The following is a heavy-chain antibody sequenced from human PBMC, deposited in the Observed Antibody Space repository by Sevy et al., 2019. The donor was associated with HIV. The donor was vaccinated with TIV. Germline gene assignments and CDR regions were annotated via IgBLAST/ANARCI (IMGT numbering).Heavy chain of an antibody. CDR1: GFSISNGYY. CDR3: ARSLQYSGSYSTYYYFDS. Sequence: SETLSLTCTVSGFSISNGYYWGWIRQPPGKGLEWIGSIYYSGSTYYNPSLKSRVTISVDTSKNQFSLNLSSVTAADTAVVYCARSLQYSGSYSTYYYFDSWGQGTLVTVSS. CDR2: IYYSGST. D-gene: IGHD6-6*01. V-gene: IGHV4-38-2*02. J-gene: IGHJ4*02.